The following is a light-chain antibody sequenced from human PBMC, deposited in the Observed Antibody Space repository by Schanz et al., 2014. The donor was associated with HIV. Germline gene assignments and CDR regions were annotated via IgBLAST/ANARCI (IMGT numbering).Light chain of an antibody. Sequence: IQMSQSPSSLSASVGDTVTITCRASQSISTWLAWYQQKPGKAPKVLIYKASSLESGVPSRFSGSGSGTEFTLTISSLQPDDFATYYCQQYNSRTFGQGTKLEIK. CDR2: KAS. V-gene: IGKV1-5*03. CDR3: QQYNSRT. J-gene: IGKJ1*01. CDR1: QSISTW.